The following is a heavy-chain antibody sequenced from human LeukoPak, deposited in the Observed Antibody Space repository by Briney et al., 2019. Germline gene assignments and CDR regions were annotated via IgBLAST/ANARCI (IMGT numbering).Heavy chain of an antibody. Sequence: SETLSLTCTVSGGSISSGGYYWSWIRQHPGKGLEWIGYIYYSGSTYYNPSLKSRVTISVDTSKNLFSLKLSSVTAADTAVYYCARYRYYYGMDVWGQGTTVTVSS. CDR3: ARYRYYYGMDV. CDR2: IYYSGST. J-gene: IGHJ6*02. CDR1: GGSISSGGYY. V-gene: IGHV4-31*03. D-gene: IGHD1-26*01.